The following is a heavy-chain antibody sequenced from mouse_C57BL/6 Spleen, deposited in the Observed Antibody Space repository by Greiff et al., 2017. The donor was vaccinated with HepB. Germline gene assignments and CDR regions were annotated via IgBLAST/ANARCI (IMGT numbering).Heavy chain of an antibody. CDR2: INPNNGGT. D-gene: IGHD4-1*01. V-gene: IGHV1-26*01. J-gene: IGHJ3*01. CDR1: GYTFTDYY. CDR3: ARFPGPRRDWFAY. Sequence: EVQLQQSGPELVKPGASVKISCKASGYTFTDYYMNWVKQSHGKSLEWIGDINPNNGGTSYNQKFKGKATLTVDKSSSTAYMELRSLTSEDSAVYYCARFPGPRRDWFAYWGQGTLVTVSA.